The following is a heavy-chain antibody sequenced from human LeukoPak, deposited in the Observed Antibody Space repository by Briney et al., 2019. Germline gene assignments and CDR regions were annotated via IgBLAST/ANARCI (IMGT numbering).Heavy chain of an antibody. CDR1: GFTFSSYA. J-gene: IGHJ4*02. Sequence: PGRSLRLSCAASGFTFSSYAMHWVRQAPGKGLEWVAVISYDGSNKYYADSVKGRFTISRDNSKNTLYLQMNSLRAEDTAVYYCARENDYINDYWGQGTLVTVSS. D-gene: IGHD4-11*01. CDR2: ISYDGSNK. CDR3: ARENDYINDY. V-gene: IGHV3-30-3*01.